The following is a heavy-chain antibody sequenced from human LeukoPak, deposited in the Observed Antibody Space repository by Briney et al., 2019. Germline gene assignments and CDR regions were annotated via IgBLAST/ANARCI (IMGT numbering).Heavy chain of an antibody. CDR3: ARKSYDFWSGNFDY. Sequence: GASVKVSCKASGYTFTSYGISWVRQAPGQGLEWMGWISAYNGNTNYAQKLQGRVTMTTDTSTSTAYMELRSLRSDATAVYYCARKSYDFWSGNFDYWGQGTLVTVSS. J-gene: IGHJ4*02. V-gene: IGHV1-18*01. CDR1: GYTFTSYG. CDR2: ISAYNGNT. D-gene: IGHD3-3*01.